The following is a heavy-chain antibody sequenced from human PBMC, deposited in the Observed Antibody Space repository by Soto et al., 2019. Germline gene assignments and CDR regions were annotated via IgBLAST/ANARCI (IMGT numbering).Heavy chain of an antibody. D-gene: IGHD3-3*01. Sequence: EVQLVESGGGLVQPGGSLRLSCAASGFTFSSYWMSWVRQAPGKGLEWVANIKQDGSEKYYVDSVKGRFTISRDNAKNSLYLQMNSLRAEDTAVYYCASRSDFWSGIPFDDWGQGTLVTVSS. V-gene: IGHV3-7*05. CDR1: GFTFSSYW. CDR3: ASRSDFWSGIPFDD. CDR2: IKQDGSEK. J-gene: IGHJ4*02.